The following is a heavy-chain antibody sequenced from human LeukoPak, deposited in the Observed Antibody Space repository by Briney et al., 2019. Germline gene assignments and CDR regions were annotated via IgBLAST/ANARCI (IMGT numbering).Heavy chain of an antibody. Sequence: GGSLRLSCAASGFTFSSYSMNWVRQAPGKGLEWVSSISSSSSYIYYADSVKGRFTISRDNAKNSLYLQMNSLRAEDTAVYYCARGSGYDRSAHTDILAPKYYYYYYMDVWGKGTTVTVSS. V-gene: IGHV3-21*01. D-gene: IGHD5-12*01. CDR1: GFTFSSYS. CDR2: ISSSSSYI. CDR3: ARGSGYDRSAHTDILAPKYYYYYYMDV. J-gene: IGHJ6*03.